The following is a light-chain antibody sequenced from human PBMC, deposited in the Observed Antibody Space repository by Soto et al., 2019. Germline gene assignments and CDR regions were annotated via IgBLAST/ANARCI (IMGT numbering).Light chain of an antibody. V-gene: IGKV3-20*01. J-gene: IGKJ1*01. Sequence: EIVLTQSPVTLSLSPGERATLSCSASQSVSSSYLAWYQQKPGQAPRLLIYRTSNRATGIPDRFSGSGSGTDFTLTISCLQSEDFATYYCQQYYSYPPWTFGQGTKVDIK. CDR1: QSVSSSY. CDR3: QQYYSYPPWT. CDR2: RTS.